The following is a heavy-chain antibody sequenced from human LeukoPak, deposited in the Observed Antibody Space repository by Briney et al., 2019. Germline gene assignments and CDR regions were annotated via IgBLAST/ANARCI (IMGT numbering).Heavy chain of an antibody. J-gene: IGHJ4*02. CDR1: GYSFNSYY. CDR3: ARGVDFWSGSPYFVF. D-gene: IGHD3-3*01. V-gene: IGHV5-51*01. Sequence: GESLQISCKASGYSFNSYYIGWVRQLPGKGLEWMGMIYPGDPETRYSPSFQGHVTISLDRSITTAYLRFNNLKASDTAMYYCARGVDFWSGSPYFVFWGQGTLVTVSS. CDR2: IYPGDPET.